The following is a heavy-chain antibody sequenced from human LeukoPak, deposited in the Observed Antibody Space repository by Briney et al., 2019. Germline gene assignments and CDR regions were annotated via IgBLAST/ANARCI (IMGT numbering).Heavy chain of an antibody. D-gene: IGHD1-20*01. CDR2: ISGSGGST. V-gene: IGHV3-23*01. CDR1: GFTFSSYG. Sequence: GGSLRLSCAASGFTFSSYGMSWVRQAPGKGLEWVSAISGSGGSTYYADSVKGRFTISRDNSKNTLYLQMNSLRAEDTAVYYCAKCPRYNWNDPTYYYYMDVWGKGTTVTISS. CDR3: AKCPRYNWNDPTYYYYMDV. J-gene: IGHJ6*03.